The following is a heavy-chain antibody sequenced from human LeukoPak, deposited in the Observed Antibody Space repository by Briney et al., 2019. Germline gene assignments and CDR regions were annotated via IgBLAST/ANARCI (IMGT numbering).Heavy chain of an antibody. CDR3: ARMTTVTDY. D-gene: IGHD4-17*01. J-gene: IGHJ4*02. CDR1: GFTFSSYG. Sequence: GRSLRLSCAASGFTFSSYGIPWVRQAPGKGLEWVAVIWYDGSNRYYADSVKGRFTISRDNSKNTLYLQMNSLRAEDTAVYYCARMTTVTDYWGQGTLATVSS. CDR2: IWYDGSNR. V-gene: IGHV3-33*08.